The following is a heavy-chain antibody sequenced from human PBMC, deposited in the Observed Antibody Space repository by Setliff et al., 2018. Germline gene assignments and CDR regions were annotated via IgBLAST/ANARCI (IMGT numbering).Heavy chain of an antibody. CDR3: ARDTYIGDFWSGYYIQGRFDP. J-gene: IGHJ5*02. CDR1: GYTFTGYY. D-gene: IGHD3-3*01. V-gene: IGHV1-2*04. CDR2: INPNSGGT. Sequence: ASVKVSCKASGYTFTGYYMHWVRQAPGQGLEWMGWINPNSGGTNYAQKFQGWVTMTRDTSISTAYMELSRLRSEDTAVYYCARDTYIGDFWSGYYIQGRFDPWGQGTLVTVSS.